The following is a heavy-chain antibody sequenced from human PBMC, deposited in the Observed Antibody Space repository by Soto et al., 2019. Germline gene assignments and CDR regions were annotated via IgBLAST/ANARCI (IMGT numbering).Heavy chain of an antibody. J-gene: IGHJ6*02. D-gene: IGHD6-6*01. CDR1: GFTFSSYG. V-gene: IGHV3-30*18. Sequence: QVQLVVSVGGVVQPGRSLRLSCAASGFTFSSYGMHWGRQAPGKGLEWVAVISYDGSNQYYADSVKGRFTISRDNSKNTLFLQMNSLRAEDTAVYYCAKAPSVYYSYYGMDVWGQGTSFTVSS. CDR3: AKAPSVYYSYYGMDV. CDR2: ISYDGSNQ.